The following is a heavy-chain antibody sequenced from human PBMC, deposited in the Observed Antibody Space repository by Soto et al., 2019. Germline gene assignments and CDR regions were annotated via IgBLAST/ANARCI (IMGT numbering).Heavy chain of an antibody. CDR3: ARVQFLVAAAGTRNRGYYYYGMDV. D-gene: IGHD6-13*01. CDR1: GGSISSGGYY. V-gene: IGHV4-31*03. Sequence: QVQLQESGPGLVKPSQTLSLTCTVSGGSISSGGYYWSWIRQHPGKGLEWIGYIYYSGSTYYNPSLKSRVTISVDTSKNQFSLKLSSVTAADTAVYYCARVQFLVAAAGTRNRGYYYYGMDVWGQGTTVTVSS. CDR2: IYYSGST. J-gene: IGHJ6*02.